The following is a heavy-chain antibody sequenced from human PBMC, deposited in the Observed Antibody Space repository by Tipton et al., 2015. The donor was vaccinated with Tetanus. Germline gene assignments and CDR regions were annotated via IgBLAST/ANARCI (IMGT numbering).Heavy chain of an antibody. J-gene: IGHJ4*02. Sequence: QLVQSGAEVKKPGESLRISCKASGYEFISYWIAWVRQMPGKGLEWMGVIYPADSDIRNSPSFQGQVTMSVDKSTSTAYLQWRSLKASDTAMYYCARRGGGDLDHWGQGTLVTVPS. CDR2: IYPADSDI. CDR3: ARRGGGDLDH. V-gene: IGHV5-51*01. D-gene: IGHD2-21*02. CDR1: GYEFISYW.